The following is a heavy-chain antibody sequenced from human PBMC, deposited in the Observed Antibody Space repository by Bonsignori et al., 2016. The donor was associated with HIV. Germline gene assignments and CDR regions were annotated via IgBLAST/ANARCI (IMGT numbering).Heavy chain of an antibody. V-gene: IGHV4-38-2*02. J-gene: IGHJ2*01. D-gene: IGHD3-16*01. CDR2: VYQSGAT. CDR1: GSSIGTDYY. Sequence: QVQLQESGPALVEPSETLSLTCTVSGSSIGTDYYWGWIRQTPGKGLMWIGSVYQSGATYIHPSLQGRATISLDTSNNKFSLRLTSVTVEDAAVYYCARDFKLHWGTPPWYFDLWGHGTLVTVSS. CDR3: ARDFKLHWGTPPWYFDL.